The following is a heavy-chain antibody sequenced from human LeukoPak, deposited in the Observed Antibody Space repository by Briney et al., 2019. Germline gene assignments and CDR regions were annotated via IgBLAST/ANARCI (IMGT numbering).Heavy chain of an antibody. V-gene: IGHV4-30-4*01. D-gene: IGHD3-22*01. J-gene: IGHJ6*02. CDR3: ARVPGSSGYYYFGLYYGMDV. CDR1: GGSISSGDYY. Sequence: SETLSLTRTVSGGSISSGDYYWSWIRQPPGKGLEWIGYIYYSGSTYYNPSLKSRVTISVDTSKNQFSLKLSSVTAADTAVYYCARVPGSSGYYYFGLYYGMDVWGQGTTVTVSS. CDR2: IYYSGST.